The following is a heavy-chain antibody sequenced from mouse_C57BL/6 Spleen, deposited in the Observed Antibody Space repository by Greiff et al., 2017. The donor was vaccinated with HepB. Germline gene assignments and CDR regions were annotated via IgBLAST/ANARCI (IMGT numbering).Heavy chain of an antibody. CDR2: ISDGGSYT. CDR3: ARGRSNYDFDY. V-gene: IGHV5-4*03. CDR1: GFTFSSYA. Sequence: EVMLVESGGGLVKPGGSLKLSCAASGFTFSSYAMPWVRQTPEKRLEWVATISDGGSYTYYPDNVKGRFTISRDNAKNNLDLQMSDLKSEDTAMSYVARGRSNYDFDYWGEGTTLTVSS. D-gene: IGHD2-5*01. J-gene: IGHJ2*01.